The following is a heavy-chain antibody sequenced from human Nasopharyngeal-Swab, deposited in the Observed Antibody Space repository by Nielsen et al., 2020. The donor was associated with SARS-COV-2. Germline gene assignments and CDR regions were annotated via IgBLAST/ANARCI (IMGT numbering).Heavy chain of an antibody. V-gene: IGHV3-74*01. Sequence: GGSLRLSCAASGFTFSSYCMHWVRQAPGKGLVWVSRINSDGISTTYADSVKGRFTISRDNAKNTLYLQMNSLRAEDTAVYYCASPYSSGCYGDDGLDVWGQGTTVTVSS. D-gene: IGHD6-19*01. CDR1: GFTFSSYC. CDR3: ASPYSSGCYGDDGLDV. CDR2: INSDGIST. J-gene: IGHJ6*02.